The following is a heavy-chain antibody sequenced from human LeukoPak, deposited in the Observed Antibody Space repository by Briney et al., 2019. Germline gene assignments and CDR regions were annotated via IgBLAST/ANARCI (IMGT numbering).Heavy chain of an antibody. CDR2: INPNSGGA. J-gene: IGHJ4*02. CDR1: GYTFTEYY. CDR3: ARGQSLNDY. V-gene: IGHV1-2*02. Sequence: ASVKVSCKASGYTFTEYYMHWVRQAPGQGLEWVGWINPNSGGANYAEKFQGRVTMTRDTSISTAYTELSRLRYDDTALYYCARGQSLNDYWGQGTLVTVSS.